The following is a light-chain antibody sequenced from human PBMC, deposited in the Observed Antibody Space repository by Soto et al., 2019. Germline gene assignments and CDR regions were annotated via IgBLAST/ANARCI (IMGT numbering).Light chain of an antibody. CDR2: DAS. Sequence: EIVMTQSPATLSVSPGEGATLSCRASQSVSSYLAWYQQKPGQAPRLLIYDASNRATGIPARFSGSGSGTDFTLTISSLEPEDFAVYYCQQRSNWPYTFGQGTKVDIK. V-gene: IGKV3-11*01. CDR3: QQRSNWPYT. CDR1: QSVSSY. J-gene: IGKJ2*01.